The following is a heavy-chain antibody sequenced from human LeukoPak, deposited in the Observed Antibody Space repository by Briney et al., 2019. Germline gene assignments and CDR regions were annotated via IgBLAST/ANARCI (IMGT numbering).Heavy chain of an antibody. V-gene: IGHV3-74*01. CDR3: ARELPFGY. D-gene: IGHD1-7*01. CDR1: GFTFSSYW. Sequence: PGGSLRLSCVASGFTFSSYWMHWVRQAPGKGLEWVSRISGDGSGTTYADSVKGRVTISRDNAKNTLYLQMRSLRAEDTAIYYCARELPFGYWGQGTLVPVSS. J-gene: IGHJ4*02. CDR2: ISGDGSGT.